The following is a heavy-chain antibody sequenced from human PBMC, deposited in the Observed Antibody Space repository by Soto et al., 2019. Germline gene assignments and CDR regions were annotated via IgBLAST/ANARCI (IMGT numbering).Heavy chain of an antibody. Sequence: EVQLLQSGGELVQPGESLRLSCAASGFIFNKYAMTWVRQAPGKGLEWVSAISGDGDTTYYADSVKGRFTISRDNSKNTLFLQMNSLRDEDTALYYCASPNVTSSWSSDYWGQGTLVTVSS. CDR1: GFIFNKYA. J-gene: IGHJ4*02. CDR3: ASPNVTSSWSSDY. D-gene: IGHD6-13*01. V-gene: IGHV3-23*01. CDR2: ISGDGDTT.